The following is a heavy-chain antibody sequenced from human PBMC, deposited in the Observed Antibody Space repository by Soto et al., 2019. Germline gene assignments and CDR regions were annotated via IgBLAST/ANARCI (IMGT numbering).Heavy chain of an antibody. J-gene: IGHJ4*02. V-gene: IGHV3-30-3*01. D-gene: IGHD3-22*01. CDR3: ASDYYDSSGYYYGVFDY. CDR1: GFTFSSYA. CDR2: ISYDGSNK. Sequence: GGSLRLSCAASGFTFSSYAMHWVRQAPGKGLEWVAVISYDGSNKYYADSVKGRFTISRDNSKNTLYLQMNSLRAEDTAVYYCASDYYDSSGYYYGVFDYWGQGALVTVSS.